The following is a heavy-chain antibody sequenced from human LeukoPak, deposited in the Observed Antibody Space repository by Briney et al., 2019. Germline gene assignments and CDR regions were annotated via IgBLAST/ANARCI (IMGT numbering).Heavy chain of an antibody. V-gene: IGHV7-4-1*02. CDR3: ARAACSGGSCYPSD. D-gene: IGHD2-15*01. CDR1: GYTFTSYA. CDR2: INTNTGNP. Sequence: ASVKVSFKASGYTFTSYAMNWVRQAPGQGLEWMGWINTNTGNPTYAQGFTGRFVFSLDTSVSTAYLQISSLKAEDTAVYYCARAACSGGSCYPSDWGQGTLVTVSS. J-gene: IGHJ4*02.